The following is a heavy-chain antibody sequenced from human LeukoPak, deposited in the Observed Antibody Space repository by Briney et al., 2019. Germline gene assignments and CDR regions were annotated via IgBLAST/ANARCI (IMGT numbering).Heavy chain of an antibody. D-gene: IGHD6-13*01. V-gene: IGHV4-59*01. CDR1: GGSISSYY. CDR3: ARAYSIAAVFGY. J-gene: IGHJ4*02. Sequence: PSETLSLTCTVSGGSISSYYWSWIRQPPGKGLEWIGYIHYSGSTNYNPSLKSRVTMSVDTSKNQFSLNLNSVTAADTAMYYCARAYSIAAVFGYWGQGTLVTVSS. CDR2: IHYSGST.